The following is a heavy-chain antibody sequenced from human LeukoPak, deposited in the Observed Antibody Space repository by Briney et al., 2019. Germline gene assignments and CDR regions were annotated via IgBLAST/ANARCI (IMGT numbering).Heavy chain of an antibody. V-gene: IGHV4-39*07. D-gene: IGHD4-17*01. CDR3: ARPLDYGDYVWFDP. CDR2: IYYSGST. J-gene: IGHJ5*02. Sequence: SETPSLTCTVSGGSISSSSYYWGWIRQPPGKGLEWIGSIYYSGSTYYNPSLKSRVTISVDTSKNQFSLKLSSVTAADTAVYYCARPLDYGDYVWFDPWGQGTLVTVSS. CDR1: GGSISSSSYY.